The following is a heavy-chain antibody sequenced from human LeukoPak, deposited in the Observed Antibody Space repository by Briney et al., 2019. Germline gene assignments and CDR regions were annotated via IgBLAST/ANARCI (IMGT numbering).Heavy chain of an antibody. CDR1: GFTFSSYA. V-gene: IGHV3-30*04. CDR3: ARGSNPKHHYYYGMDV. Sequence: GGSLRLSCAASGFTFSSYAMHWVRQAPGKGLEWVAVISYDGGNKYYADSVKGRFTISRDNSKNTLYLQMNSLRAEDTAVYYCARGSNPKHHYYYGMDVWGQGTTVTVSS. J-gene: IGHJ6*02. CDR2: ISYDGGNK. D-gene: IGHD3-16*02.